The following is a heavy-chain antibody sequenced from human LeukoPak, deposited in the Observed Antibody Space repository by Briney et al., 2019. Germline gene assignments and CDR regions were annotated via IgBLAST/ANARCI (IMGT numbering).Heavy chain of an antibody. D-gene: IGHD6-19*01. Sequence: ASVKVSCKVSGYTLTELSMHWVRQAPGKGLEWMGGFDPEDGETIYAQKFQGRVTMTEDTSTDTAYMELSSLRSEDTAVYYCATGYSSGWPQDASDIWGQGTMVTVSS. CDR3: ATGYSSGWPQDASDI. V-gene: IGHV1-24*01. CDR1: GYTLTELS. J-gene: IGHJ3*02. CDR2: FDPEDGET.